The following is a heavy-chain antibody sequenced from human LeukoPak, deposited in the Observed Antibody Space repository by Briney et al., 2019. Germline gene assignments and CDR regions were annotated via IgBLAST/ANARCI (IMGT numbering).Heavy chain of an antibody. D-gene: IGHD6-13*01. CDR3: AKDWPSEWQQLPDYDAFDI. CDR2: INSGGST. Sequence: GGSLRLSCAATGFTFSTYAMSWVRQAPGKGLEWVSAINSGGSTYYADSLKGRFTISRDNSKNTLYLQMNSLRADDTAVYYCAKDWPSEWQQLPDYDAFDIWGQGTMVTVSS. CDR1: GFTFSTYA. V-gene: IGHV3-23*01. J-gene: IGHJ3*02.